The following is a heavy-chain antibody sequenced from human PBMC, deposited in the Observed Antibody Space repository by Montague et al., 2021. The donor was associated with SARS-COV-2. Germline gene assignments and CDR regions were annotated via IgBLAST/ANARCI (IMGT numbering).Heavy chain of an antibody. Sequence: LRLSCAASGFTFSSYSMNWVRQAPGKGLEWIGEVNQSGTTIYNPSVKSGVTISEDTSKNQFYLRLNSVTAADTAVYYCARGRRPVVVPGAGPAGRAFDIWGQGTMVTVSS. V-gene: IGHV4-34*01. D-gene: IGHD2-2*01. J-gene: IGHJ3*02. CDR2: VNQSGTT. CDR1: GFTFSSYS. CDR3: ARGRRPVVVPGAGPAGRAFDI.